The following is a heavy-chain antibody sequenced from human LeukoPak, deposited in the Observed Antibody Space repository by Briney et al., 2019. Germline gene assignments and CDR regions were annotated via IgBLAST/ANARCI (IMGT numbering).Heavy chain of an antibody. CDR1: GDSISMHY. Sequence: SETLSLTCSVSGDSISMHYWSWIRQPPGKGLEWIGSIYYSGSTYYNPSLKSRVTISVDTSKNQFSLKLSSVTAADTAVYYCARYYDYVWGSYRYFDYWGQGTLVTVSS. D-gene: IGHD3-16*02. CDR2: IYYSGST. V-gene: IGHV4-39*07. CDR3: ARYYDYVWGSYRYFDY. J-gene: IGHJ4*02.